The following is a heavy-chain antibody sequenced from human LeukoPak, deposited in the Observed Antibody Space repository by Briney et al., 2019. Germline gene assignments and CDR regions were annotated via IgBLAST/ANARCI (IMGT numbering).Heavy chain of an antibody. CDR3: AREGSPRYSSSWYWYFDY. D-gene: IGHD6-13*01. V-gene: IGHV6-1*01. Sequence: SQTLSLTCAISGDSVSSNSAAWNWIRQSPSRGLEWLGRTYYRSKWYNDYAVSVKSRITINPDTSKSQFSLQLNSVTPEDTAVYYCAREGSPRYSSSWYWYFDYWGQGTLVTVSS. J-gene: IGHJ4*02. CDR1: GDSVSSNSAA. CDR2: TYYRSKWYN.